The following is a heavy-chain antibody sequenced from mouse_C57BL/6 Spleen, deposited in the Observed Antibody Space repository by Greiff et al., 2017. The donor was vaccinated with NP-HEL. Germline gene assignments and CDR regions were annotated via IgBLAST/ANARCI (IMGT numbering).Heavy chain of an antibody. V-gene: IGHV7-3*01. CDR2: IRNKANGYTT. D-gene: IGHD3-1*01. Sequence: EVKLMESGGGLVQPGGSLSLSCAASGFTFTDYYMSWVRQPPGKALEWLGFIRNKANGYTTEYSASVKGRFTISRDNSQSILYLQMNALRAEDSATYYCARPILGWAMYYWGQGTSVTVSS. J-gene: IGHJ4*01. CDR1: GFTFTDYY. CDR3: ARPILGWAMYY.